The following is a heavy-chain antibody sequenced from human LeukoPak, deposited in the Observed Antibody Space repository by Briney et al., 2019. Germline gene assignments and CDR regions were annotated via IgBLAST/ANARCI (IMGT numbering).Heavy chain of an antibody. D-gene: IGHD5-18*01. Sequence: SETLSLTCTVSGGSISSSSYYWGWIRQPPGKGLEWIGSIYYSGSTYYNPSLKSRVTISVDTSKNQFSLKLSSVTAADTAVYYCARVQLWFPIYDYWGQGTLVTVSS. CDR2: IYYSGST. J-gene: IGHJ4*02. V-gene: IGHV4-39*01. CDR1: GGSISSSSYY. CDR3: ARVQLWFPIYDY.